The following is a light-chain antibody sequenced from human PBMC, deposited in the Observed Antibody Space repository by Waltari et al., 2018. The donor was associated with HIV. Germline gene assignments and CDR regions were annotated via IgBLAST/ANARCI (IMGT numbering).Light chain of an antibody. CDR2: GAS. J-gene: IGLJ2*01. CDR1: YDHRGGLNF. V-gene: IGLV2-14*03. Sequence: QSVLTQPASVSASPGQPLSMPCSGTYDHRGGLNFVYWSQQYAAKAPTVILYGASKRPSGIPGRFSGSKSGNTASLTIAGLQPGDEADYYCSSYMVNNGLVFGGGTRVTVL. CDR3: SSYMVNNGLV.